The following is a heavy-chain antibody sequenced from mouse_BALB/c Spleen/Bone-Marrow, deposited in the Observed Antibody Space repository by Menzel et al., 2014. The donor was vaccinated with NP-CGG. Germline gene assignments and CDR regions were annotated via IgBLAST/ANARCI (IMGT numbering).Heavy chain of an antibody. CDR1: GYSFTGLF. CDR2: INPYNGDT. V-gene: IGHV1-20*02. J-gene: IGHJ2*01. CDR3: ARSGYYGSSYFGY. Sequence: LQLKESGPALVKPGASVKIFCKASGYSFTGLFMNRVMQSHGKSLEWIGRINPYNGDTFYNQKFTGKATLTVDKSSSTAHMELRSLASEDSAVYYCARSGYYGSSYFGYWGQGTTLTVSS. D-gene: IGHD1-1*01.